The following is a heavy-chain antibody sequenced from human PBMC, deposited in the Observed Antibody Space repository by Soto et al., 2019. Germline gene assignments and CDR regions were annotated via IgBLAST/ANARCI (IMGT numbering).Heavy chain of an antibody. CDR2: ISSSGDYR. V-gene: IGHV3-11*03. D-gene: IGHD5-12*01. CDR3: ARGDVDTVAQADY. J-gene: IGHJ4*02. CDR1: GFTFSDHY. Sequence: QVQLLESGGGLVKPGGSLRLSCTASGFTFSDHYMSWIRQAPGKGLEWVSYISSSGDYRNYADSVKDRFTISRDNTKHSLYLQMNSLRAEDTAVYYCARGDVDTVAQADYWGQGTLVTVS.